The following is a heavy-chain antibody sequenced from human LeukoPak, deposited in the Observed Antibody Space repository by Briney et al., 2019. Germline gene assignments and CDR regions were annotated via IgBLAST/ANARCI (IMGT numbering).Heavy chain of an antibody. D-gene: IGHD2-15*01. J-gene: IGHJ5*02. Sequence: PGGSLRLSCAASGFTFSSYWMSWVRQAPGKGLEWVSGISGSGDSLYYAGSVKGRFTISRDNSQNTLYLHMNNLGAEDTAIYYCAKDRIASPPQGRFDPWGQGTQVTVSS. CDR3: AKDRIASPPQGRFDP. CDR2: ISGSGDSL. V-gene: IGHV3-23*01. CDR1: GFTFSSYW.